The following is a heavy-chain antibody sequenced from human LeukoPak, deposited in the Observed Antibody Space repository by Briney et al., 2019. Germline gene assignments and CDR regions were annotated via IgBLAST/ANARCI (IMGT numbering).Heavy chain of an antibody. CDR1: GFNVSSNY. J-gene: IGHJ4*02. CDR2: IYSGGRT. CDR3: ARDLDLGVTRWLEPEFDY. Sequence: GGSLRLSCVASGFNVSSNYMSWVRQAPGKGLEWVSVIYSGGRTYYADPVKGRFTISRDNAKNSLYLQMNSLRAEDTAVYYCARDLDLGVTRWLEPEFDYWGQGTLVTVSS. D-gene: IGHD5-24*01. V-gene: IGHV3-53*01.